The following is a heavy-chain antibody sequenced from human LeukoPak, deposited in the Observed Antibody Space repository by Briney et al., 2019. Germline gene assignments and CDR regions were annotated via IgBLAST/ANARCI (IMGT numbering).Heavy chain of an antibody. J-gene: IGHJ4*02. V-gene: IGHV1-69*06. CDR1: GGTFSSYA. Sequence: SVKVSCKASGGTFSSYAISWVRQAPGQGLEWMGGIIPIFGTANYAQKFQGRVTITADKSTSTAYMELSSLRSEDTAVYYCARGMPKVTEEFGSWDQGTRVTASS. CDR2: IIPIFGTA. D-gene: IGHD4-11*01. CDR3: ARGMPKVTEEFGS.